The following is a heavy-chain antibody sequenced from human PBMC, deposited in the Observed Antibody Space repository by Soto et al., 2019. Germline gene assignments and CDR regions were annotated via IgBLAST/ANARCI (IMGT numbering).Heavy chain of an antibody. J-gene: IGHJ3*02. V-gene: IGHV4-59*01. CDR3: ARAPYCGGDCYSLAFDI. D-gene: IGHD2-21*02. CDR2: IYYSGST. CDR1: GGSISSYY. Sequence: SETLSLTCTVSGGSISSYYWSWIRQPPGKGLEWIGYIYYSGSTNYNPSLKSRVTISVDTSKNQFSLKLSSVTAADTAVYYCARAPYCGGDCYSLAFDIWGQGTMVTVSS.